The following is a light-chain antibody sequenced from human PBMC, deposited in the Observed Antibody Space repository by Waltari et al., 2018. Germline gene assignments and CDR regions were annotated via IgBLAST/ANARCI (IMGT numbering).Light chain of an antibody. CDR1: LTVNNW. CDR2: KAS. J-gene: IGKJ3*01. CDR3: QQYNNAPFT. V-gene: IGKV1-5*03. Sequence: DFQMTQSQSSLSASVGDRVTVTCRTSLTVNNWLDWYQQKPGKAPRLLIYKASTLQIGVPSRFSGGGSGTEFTLTISGVQPEDFATYYCQQYNNAPFTFGPGTKLDFK.